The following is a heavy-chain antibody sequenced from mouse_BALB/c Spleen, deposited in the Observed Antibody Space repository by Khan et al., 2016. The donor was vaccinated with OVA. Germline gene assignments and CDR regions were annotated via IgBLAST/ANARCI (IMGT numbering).Heavy chain of an antibody. CDR2: INPSTGYN. J-gene: IGHJ4*01. Sequence: VQLQESGAELAKPGASVMMSCKASGYTFSTYWMHWVKQRPGQGLEWIGYINPSTGYNEYNQKFKDKATLTADKSSTTAYMQLSSLTSEDSAVYDGSTSGHYGGRFYFAMDYWGQGTSVTVSS. D-gene: IGHD1-1*01. CDR3: STSGHYGGRFYFAMDY. CDR1: GYTFSTYW. V-gene: IGHV1-7*01.